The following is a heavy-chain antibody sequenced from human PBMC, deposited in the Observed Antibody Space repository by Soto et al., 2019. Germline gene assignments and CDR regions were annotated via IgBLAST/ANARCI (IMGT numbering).Heavy chain of an antibody. CDR3: ARVEDSSSWETCDY. CDR1: GFTFSSYS. CDR2: ISSSSSYI. V-gene: IGHV3-21*01. Sequence: EVQLVESGGGLVKPGGSLRLSCAASGFTFSSYSMNWVRQAPGKGLEWVSSISSSSSYIYYADSVKGRFTISRDNAKNSLYLQMNSLRAEDTAVYYCARVEDSSSWETCDYWGQGTLVTVSS. J-gene: IGHJ4*02. D-gene: IGHD6-13*01.